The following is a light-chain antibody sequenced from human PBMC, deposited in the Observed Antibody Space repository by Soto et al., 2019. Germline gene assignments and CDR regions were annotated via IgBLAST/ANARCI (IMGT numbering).Light chain of an antibody. CDR1: SSDVGSYNL. Sequence: QSALTQPASVSGSPGQSITISCTGTSSDVGSYNLVSWYQQHLGKAPKLMIYEVSKRPSGVSNRFSGSKSGNTASLTISGLQAEDEADYYCCSYAGSSTPVVFGGGTKLTVL. CDR2: EVS. J-gene: IGLJ2*01. CDR3: CSYAGSSTPVV. V-gene: IGLV2-23*02.